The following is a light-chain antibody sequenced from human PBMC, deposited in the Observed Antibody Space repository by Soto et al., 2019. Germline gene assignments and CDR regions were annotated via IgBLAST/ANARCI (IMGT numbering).Light chain of an antibody. V-gene: IGLV3-21*01. Sequence: SSELTQPPSVSVAPGETARITCGGNNIGRKSVHWYHQKPRQAPVLVIYYDSDRPSGIPERFSGSNSGNTATLTITRVEAGDEADYYCQVWASSSAHAVFGGGTKLTVL. J-gene: IGLJ2*01. CDR2: YDS. CDR1: NIGRKS. CDR3: QVWASSSAHAV.